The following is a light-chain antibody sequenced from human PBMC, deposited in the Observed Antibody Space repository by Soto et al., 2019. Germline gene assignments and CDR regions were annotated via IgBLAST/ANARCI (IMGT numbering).Light chain of an antibody. CDR2: GAS. Sequence: EIVMTQSPATLSVSPGERATLSCRASQSVSSNLAWYQQKPGQAPRLLIYGASTRATGIPASVSGSGSGTEFTLTISSLQSEDFAVYYCQQYNKWPLTFGGGTKVEIK. V-gene: IGKV3-15*01. CDR1: QSVSSN. CDR3: QQYNKWPLT. J-gene: IGKJ4*01.